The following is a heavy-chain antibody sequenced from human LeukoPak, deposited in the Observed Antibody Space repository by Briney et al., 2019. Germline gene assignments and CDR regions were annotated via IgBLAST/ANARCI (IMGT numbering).Heavy chain of an antibody. CDR2: IYPGDSDT. V-gene: IGHV5-51*01. Sequence: GESLKISCKGSGYSFTSYWIGWVRQMPGKGLEWMGIIYPGDSDTRYSPSFQGQVTISADKSISTAYLQWSSLKASDTAMYYCARQAGHYDFGLDAFDIWGQGTMVTVSS. J-gene: IGHJ3*02. CDR3: ARQAGHYDFGLDAFDI. CDR1: GYSFTSYW. D-gene: IGHD3-3*01.